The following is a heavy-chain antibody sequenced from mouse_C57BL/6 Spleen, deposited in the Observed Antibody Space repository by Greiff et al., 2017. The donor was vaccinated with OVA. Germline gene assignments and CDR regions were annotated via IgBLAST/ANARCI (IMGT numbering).Heavy chain of an antibody. CDR1: GFTFSDYY. V-gene: IGHV5-16*01. Sequence: EVQLVESEGGLVQPGSSMKLSCTASGFTFSDYYMAWVRQVPEKGLEWVANINYDGSSTYYLDSLKSRFIISRDNAKNLLYLQMSSLKSEDTATYYCAREGTGNWYFDVWGTGTTVTVSS. CDR2: INYDGSST. CDR3: AREGTGNWYFDV. J-gene: IGHJ1*03. D-gene: IGHD4-1*01.